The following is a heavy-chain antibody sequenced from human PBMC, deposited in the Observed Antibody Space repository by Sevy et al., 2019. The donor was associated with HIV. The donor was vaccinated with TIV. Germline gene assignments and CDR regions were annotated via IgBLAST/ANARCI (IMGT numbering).Heavy chain of an antibody. CDR1: GGSISSYY. Sequence: SETLSLTCIVSGGSISSYYWSWIRQPPGKGPEWIGYIDYSGSTNYNRSLKSRVTILLDTSKKQFSLKINTVTAADTAVYYCARDAFQQPGIPWYYYYDMDVWGQGTTVTVSS. CDR3: ARDAFQQPGIPWYYYYDMDV. J-gene: IGHJ6*02. D-gene: IGHD6-13*01. V-gene: IGHV4-59*12. CDR2: IDYSGST.